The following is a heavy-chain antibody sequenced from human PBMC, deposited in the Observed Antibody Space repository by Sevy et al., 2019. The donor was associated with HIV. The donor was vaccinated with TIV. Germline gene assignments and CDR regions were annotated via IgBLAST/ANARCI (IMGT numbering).Heavy chain of an antibody. CDR2: ISYDGSNK. J-gene: IGHJ4*02. CDR1: GFTFSSYG. CDR3: ANLYSSGWYDFDY. D-gene: IGHD6-19*01. Sequence: GGSLRLSCAASGFTFSSYGMHWVRQAPGKGLEWVAVISYDGSNKYYAYSVKGRFTISRDNSKNTLYLQMNSLRAEDTAVYYCANLYSSGWYDFDYWGQGTLVTVSS. V-gene: IGHV3-30*18.